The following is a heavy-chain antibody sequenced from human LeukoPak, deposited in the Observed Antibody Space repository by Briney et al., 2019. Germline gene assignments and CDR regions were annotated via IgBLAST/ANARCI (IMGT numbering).Heavy chain of an antibody. CDR2: INPVDGRT. J-gene: IGHJ4*02. Sequence: ASVKVSCKASGYTFTSYYMHWVRQAPGQGLEWMGKINPVDGRTTYAQKFQGRITMTRDTSTSTVNMELSSLKSEDAAVYYCARGAVATIETYYFDYWGQGTLVTVSS. CDR1: GYTFTSYY. CDR3: ARGAVATIETYYFDY. D-gene: IGHD5-12*01. V-gene: IGHV1-46*01.